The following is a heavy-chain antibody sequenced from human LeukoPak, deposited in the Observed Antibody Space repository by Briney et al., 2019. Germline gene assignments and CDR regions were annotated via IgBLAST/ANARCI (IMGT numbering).Heavy chain of an antibody. CDR2: MNPKSGNT. V-gene: IGHV1-8*01. J-gene: IGHJ4*02. D-gene: IGHD3-3*01. Sequence: GASVKVSCKASGYTFTNHDINWVRQASGQELEWMGWMNPKSGNTGYLQKFQGRVTMTRDTPISTGYMELSRLRSDDTAVYYCVRGGALYYDFWDWGQGTLVTVSS. CDR3: VRGGALYYDFWD. CDR1: GYTFTNHD.